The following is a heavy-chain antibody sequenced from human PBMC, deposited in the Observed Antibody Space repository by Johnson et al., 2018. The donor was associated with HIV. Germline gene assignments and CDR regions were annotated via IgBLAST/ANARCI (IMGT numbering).Heavy chain of an antibody. CDR3: ARMVGGEAFDI. CDR1: GFSFDDYA. J-gene: IGHJ3*02. V-gene: IGHV3-9*01. CDR2: ISWNSGSI. Sequence: LVESGGVVVQPGGSLRLSCAASGFSFDDYAMHWARQAPGKGLEWVSGISWNSGSIGYADSVKGRFTISRDNSKNTLYLQMNSLRAEDTAVYYCARMVGGEAFDIWGQGTMVTVSS. D-gene: IGHD1-26*01.